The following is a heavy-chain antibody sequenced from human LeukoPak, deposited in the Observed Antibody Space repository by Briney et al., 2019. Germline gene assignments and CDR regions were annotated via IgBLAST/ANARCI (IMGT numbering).Heavy chain of an antibody. V-gene: IGHV3-7*01. Sequence: GGSLRLSCAASGFIFTNYFMSWVRQAPGKGLEWVASIKHDGSEKYYVDSVRGRFTISRDNTMNSLYLQMSSLRAEDTAVYYCAREVSEGFDFWGQGTLVTVSS. CDR3: AREVSEGFDF. CDR1: GFIFTNYF. D-gene: IGHD3-22*01. CDR2: IKHDGSEK. J-gene: IGHJ4*02.